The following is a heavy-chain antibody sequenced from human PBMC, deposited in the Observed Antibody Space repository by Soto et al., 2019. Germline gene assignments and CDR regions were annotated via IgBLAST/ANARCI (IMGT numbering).Heavy chain of an antibody. V-gene: IGHV1-69*13. J-gene: IGHJ3*02. D-gene: IGHD3-22*01. Sequence: SVKVSCKASGGTFSSYAISWVRQAPGQGLEWMGGIIPIFGTANYAQKFQGRVTITADESTSTAYMELSSLRSEDTAVYYCARGFYYDSSGSYHLEADAFDIWGQGKMVPVSS. CDR1: GGTFSSYA. CDR3: ARGFYYDSSGSYHLEADAFDI. CDR2: IIPIFGTA.